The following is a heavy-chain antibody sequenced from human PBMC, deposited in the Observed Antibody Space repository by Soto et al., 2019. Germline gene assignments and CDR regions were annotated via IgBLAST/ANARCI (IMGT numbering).Heavy chain of an antibody. CDR2: ISWNSVSI. V-gene: IGHV3-9*01. CDR3: AKDMENGYNPYYYYGMDV. J-gene: IGHJ6*02. Sequence: WIRQSPGKGLEWVSSISWNSVSIGYAGSVKGRFTISRDNAKNSLYLQMDTLRAEDTALYYCAKDMENGYNPYYYYGMDVWGQGTTVTVSS. D-gene: IGHD3-10*01.